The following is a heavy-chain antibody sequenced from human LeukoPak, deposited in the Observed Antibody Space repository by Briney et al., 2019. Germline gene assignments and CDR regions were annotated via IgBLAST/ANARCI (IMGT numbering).Heavy chain of an antibody. D-gene: IGHD6-13*01. CDR1: GYTFTSYG. J-gene: IGHJ5*02. Sequence: GASVKVSCKASGYTFTSYGISWVRQAPGQGLEWMGWISAYNGNTNYAQKLQGRVTMTTDTSTSTAYMELSSLRSEDTAVYYCARSPIASSPGNWFDPWGQGTLVTVSS. CDR2: ISAYNGNT. CDR3: ARSPIASSPGNWFDP. V-gene: IGHV1-18*01.